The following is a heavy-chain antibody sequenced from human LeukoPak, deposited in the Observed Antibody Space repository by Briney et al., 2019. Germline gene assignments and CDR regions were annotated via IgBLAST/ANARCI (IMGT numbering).Heavy chain of an antibody. CDR2: ISWNSGSI. V-gene: IGHV3-9*01. CDR1: GFTFDDYA. Sequence: PGRSLRLSCAASGFTFDDYAMHWVRQAPGKGLEWVSGISWNSGSIGYADSVKGRFTISRDNAKNSLYLQMNSLRAEDTALYYCAKGTNDHYYYGMDVWGQGTTVTVSS. D-gene: IGHD1-1*01. CDR3: AKGTNDHYYYGMDV. J-gene: IGHJ6*02.